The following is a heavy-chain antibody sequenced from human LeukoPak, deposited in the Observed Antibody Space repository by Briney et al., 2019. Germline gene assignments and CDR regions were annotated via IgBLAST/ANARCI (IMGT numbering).Heavy chain of an antibody. D-gene: IGHD3-10*01. Sequence: GGSLRLSCAASGFTFGSYAMSWVRQAPGKGLEWVSAISGSGGSTYYADSVKGRFTISRDNSKNTLYLQMNSLRAEDTAVYYCAKDFPRNYYGSGSYYPGFDPWGQGTLVTVSS. CDR2: ISGSGGST. CDR1: GFTFGSYA. CDR3: AKDFPRNYYGSGSYYPGFDP. J-gene: IGHJ5*02. V-gene: IGHV3-23*01.